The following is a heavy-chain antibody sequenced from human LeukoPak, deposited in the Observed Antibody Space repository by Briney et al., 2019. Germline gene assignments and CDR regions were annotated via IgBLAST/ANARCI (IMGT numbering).Heavy chain of an antibody. CDR1: GFTFSSYG. CDR3: AKDLPGGYSSSRGGY. V-gene: IGHV3-30*18. CDR2: ISYDGSNK. Sequence: QSGGSLRLSCAASGFTFSSYGMHWVRQAPGKGLEWVAVISYDGSNKYYADSVKGRFTISRDNSKNTLYLQMNSLRAEDTAVYYCAKDLPGGYSSSRGGYWGQGTLVTVSS. J-gene: IGHJ4*02. D-gene: IGHD6-13*01.